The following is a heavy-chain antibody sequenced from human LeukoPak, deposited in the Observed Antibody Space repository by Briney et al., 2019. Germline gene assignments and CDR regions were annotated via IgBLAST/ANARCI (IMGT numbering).Heavy chain of an antibody. CDR3: ARGRSRLDY. CDR1: GFTFTNFW. D-gene: IGHD5-24*01. J-gene: IGHJ4*02. Sequence: PGGSLRLSCAVSGFTFTNFWMSWVRQSPAKGLEWVANIKQDGSAENYVDSVKGRFTISRDNAKNSLYLQMNSLRDEDTAVYYCARGRSRLDYWGQGTLVTVSS. V-gene: IGHV3-7*04. CDR2: IKQDGSAE.